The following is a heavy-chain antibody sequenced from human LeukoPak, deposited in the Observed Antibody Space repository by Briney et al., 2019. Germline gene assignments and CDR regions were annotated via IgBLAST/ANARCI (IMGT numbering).Heavy chain of an antibody. Sequence: GGALRRSCSAAGFTFISYSRNWVRQAAGKGLEWGSSISSSSSYIYYADSVKGRFTISRDNAKNSLYLQMNSLRAEGTAVYYCARGNWNDVGYYYYYMDVWGKGTTVSVSS. D-gene: IGHD1-1*01. CDR1: GFTFISYS. CDR3: ARGNWNDVGYYYYYMDV. CDR2: ISSSSSYI. J-gene: IGHJ6*03. V-gene: IGHV3-21*01.